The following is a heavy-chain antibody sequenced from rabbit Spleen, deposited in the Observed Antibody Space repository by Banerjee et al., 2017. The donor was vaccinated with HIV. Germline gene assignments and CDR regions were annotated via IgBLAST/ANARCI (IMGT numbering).Heavy chain of an antibody. CDR1: GFSFSSRFY. CDR2: IYTGDGKT. J-gene: IGHJ4*01. Sequence: QSLEESGGDLVKPGASLTLTCTASGFSFSSRFYMCWVRQAPGKGLEWIGCIYTGDGKTYYASRAKGRFTISKTSSTTVTLQLTSLTAADTATYFCARDDEGGGGFYFNLWGQGTLVTVS. V-gene: IGHV1S40*01. D-gene: IGHD5-1*01. CDR3: ARDDEGGGGFYFNL.